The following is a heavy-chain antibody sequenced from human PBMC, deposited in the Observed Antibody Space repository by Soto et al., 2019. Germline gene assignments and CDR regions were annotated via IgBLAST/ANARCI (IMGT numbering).Heavy chain of an antibody. CDR1: GFTFRNYG. Sequence: PGGSMRLACAASGFTFRNYGISGARQAPGKGLEWVSGISGSGGSTYYADSVKGRFTSSRDNSKNTLYLQMNSLRAEDTAVYFCARRLLIQFGRGEGYYYYGMDVWGQGTTVLVFS. D-gene: IGHD3-10*01. V-gene: IGHV3-23*01. CDR2: ISGSGGST. CDR3: ARRLLIQFGRGEGYYYYGMDV. J-gene: IGHJ6*02.